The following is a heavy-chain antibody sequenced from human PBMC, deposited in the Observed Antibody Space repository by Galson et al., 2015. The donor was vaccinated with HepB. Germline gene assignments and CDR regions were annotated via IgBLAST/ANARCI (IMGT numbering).Heavy chain of an antibody. CDR3: ARAPVLLWFGEPRGDAFDI. D-gene: IGHD3-10*01. V-gene: IGHV3-7*01. J-gene: IGHJ3*02. CDR1: GFTLSSYW. Sequence: SLRLSRAASGFTLSSYWMSWVRQAPGKGLEWVANIKQDGSEKYYVDSVKGRFTISRDNAKNSLYLQMNSLRAEDTAVYYCARAPVLLWFGEPRGDAFDIWGQGTMVTVSS. CDR2: IKQDGSEK.